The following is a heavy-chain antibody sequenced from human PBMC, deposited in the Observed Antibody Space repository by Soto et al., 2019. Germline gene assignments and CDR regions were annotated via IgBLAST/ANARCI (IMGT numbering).Heavy chain of an antibody. CDR1: GFTFDDYG. CDR2: INWNGGST. Sequence: GGSLRLSCAASGFTFDDYGMSWVRQAPGKGLEWVSGINWNGGSTGYADSVKGRFTISRDNAKNSLYLQMNSLRAEDTALYYCARSLGYCSGGSCYDPRATIPWFDPWGQGTLVTVSS. J-gene: IGHJ5*02. CDR3: ARSLGYCSGGSCYDPRATIPWFDP. D-gene: IGHD2-15*01. V-gene: IGHV3-20*04.